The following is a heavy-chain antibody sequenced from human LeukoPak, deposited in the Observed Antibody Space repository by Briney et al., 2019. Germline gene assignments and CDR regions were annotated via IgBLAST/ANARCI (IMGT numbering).Heavy chain of an antibody. CDR2: IYPGDSDT. Sequence: GESLKVSCKGSGYSFTSYWIGWVRQMPGNGLEWMGIIYPGDSDTRYSPSFQGQVTISADKSISTAYLQWSSLKASDTAMYYCARLRSRLYWGYFDYWGQGTLVTVSS. CDR1: GYSFTSYW. CDR3: ARLRSRLYWGYFDY. V-gene: IGHV5-51*01. D-gene: IGHD7-27*01. J-gene: IGHJ4*02.